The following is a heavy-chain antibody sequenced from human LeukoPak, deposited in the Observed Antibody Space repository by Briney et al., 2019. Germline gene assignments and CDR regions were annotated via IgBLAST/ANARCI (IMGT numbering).Heavy chain of an antibody. V-gene: IGHV3-33*01. CDR3: ARDLRDSSGYSLDY. D-gene: IGHD3-22*01. CDR1: GFTFSSYG. Sequence: GGSLRLSCAASGFTFSSYGMHWVRQAPGKGLEWVAVIWYDGSNKYYADSVKGRFTISRDNAKNTLYLQMNSLRVEDTSVYYCARDLRDSSGYSLDYWGQGTLVTVSS. J-gene: IGHJ4*02. CDR2: IWYDGSNK.